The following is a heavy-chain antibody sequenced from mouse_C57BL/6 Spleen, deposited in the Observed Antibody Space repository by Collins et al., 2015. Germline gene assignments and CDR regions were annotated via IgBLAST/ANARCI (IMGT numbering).Heavy chain of an antibody. D-gene: IGHD1-1*01. J-gene: IGHJ2*01. CDR2: IDPSDSYT. V-gene: IGHV1-69*01. CDR3: ARANYYGSSYVGY. CDR1: GYTFTSYW. Sequence: QVQLQQPGAELVMPGASVKLSCKASGYTFTSYWMHWVKQRPGQGLEWIGEIDPSDSYTNYNQKFKGKSTLTVDKSSSTAYMQLSSLTSEDSAVYYCARANYYGSSYVGYWGQGTTLTVSS.